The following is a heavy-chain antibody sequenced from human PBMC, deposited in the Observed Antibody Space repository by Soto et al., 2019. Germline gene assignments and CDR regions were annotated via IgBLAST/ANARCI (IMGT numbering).Heavy chain of an antibody. CDR2: MNPNSGNT. V-gene: IGHV1-8*01. Sequence: ASVKVSCKASGYTFTSYDINWVRQATGQGLEWMGWMNPNSGNTGYAQKFQGRVTMTRNTSISTAYMELSSLRSEDTAVYYCARSHCSGGSCPDAFDIWGQGTMVTVSS. CDR1: GYTFTSYD. D-gene: IGHD2-15*01. J-gene: IGHJ3*02. CDR3: ARSHCSGGSCPDAFDI.